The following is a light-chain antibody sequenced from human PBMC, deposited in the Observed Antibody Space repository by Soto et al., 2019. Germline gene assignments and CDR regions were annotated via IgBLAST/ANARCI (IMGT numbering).Light chain of an antibody. CDR2: LNSDGSH. CDR3: QTWGTGIQV. Sequence: QSVLTQSTSASASLGASVKLTCTLSSGHSSYAIAWHQQQPEKGPRYLMKLNSDGSHSKGDGIPDRFSGSSSGAERYLTNSSLQSEDEADYYCQTWGTGIQVFGGGTKLTVL. J-gene: IGLJ2*01. CDR1: SGHSSYA. V-gene: IGLV4-69*02.